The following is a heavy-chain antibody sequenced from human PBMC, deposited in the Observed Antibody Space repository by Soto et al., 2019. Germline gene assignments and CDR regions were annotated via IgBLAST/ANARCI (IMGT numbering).Heavy chain of an antibody. V-gene: IGHV3-30*18. Sequence: GGSLRLSCAASGFTFSSYGMHWVRQAPGKGLEWVSAISYDGGNTYYADSVKGRFTISRDNSKNTLYLQMNSLRAEDTAVYYCAKDRSSGWYPVDWFDPWGHGTLVTVSS. CDR3: AKDRSSGWYPVDWFDP. CDR1: GFTFSSYG. J-gene: IGHJ5*02. D-gene: IGHD6-19*01. CDR2: ISYDGGNT.